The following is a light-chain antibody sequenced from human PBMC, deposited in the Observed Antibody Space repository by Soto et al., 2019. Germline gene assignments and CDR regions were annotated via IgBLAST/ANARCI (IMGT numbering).Light chain of an antibody. CDR3: QSYDSSLSGSV. J-gene: IGLJ3*02. CDR1: SSNIGAGYD. CDR2: GNS. Sequence: QLVLTQPPSVSGAPGQRITISCTGSSSNIGAGYDVQWYQQLPGTAPKLLMYGNSNRPSGVPDRFSGSKSGTSASLAITGLQAEDEADYYCQSYDSSLSGSVFGGGTQLTVL. V-gene: IGLV1-40*01.